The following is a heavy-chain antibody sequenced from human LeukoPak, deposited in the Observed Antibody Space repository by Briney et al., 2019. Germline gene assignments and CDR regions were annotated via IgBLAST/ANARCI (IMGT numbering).Heavy chain of an antibody. CDR3: ARGYSGSLTHFDY. D-gene: IGHD1-26*01. V-gene: IGHV3-21*01. J-gene: IGHJ4*02. Sequence: PGGSLRLSCAASGFTFSSYSMNWVRQAPGKGLEWVSSISSSSSYIYYADSVKGRFTISRDNAKNSLYLQTNSLRAEDTAVYYCARGYSGSLTHFDYWGQGTLVTVSS. CDR2: ISSSSSYI. CDR1: GFTFSSYS.